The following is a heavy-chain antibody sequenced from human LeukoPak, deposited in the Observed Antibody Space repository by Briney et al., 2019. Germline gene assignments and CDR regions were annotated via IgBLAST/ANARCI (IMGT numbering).Heavy chain of an antibody. Sequence: GGSLRLSCAASGFTFSSYWMHWIRQAPGKGLVWVSRINSDGSSTSYADSVKGRFTISRDNAKNTLYLQMNSLRAEDTAVYYCARAGGLGIQNYYYYMDVWGKGTTVTVSS. D-gene: IGHD7-27*01. CDR2: INSDGSST. V-gene: IGHV3-74*01. J-gene: IGHJ6*03. CDR1: GFTFSSYW. CDR3: ARAGGLGIQNYYYYMDV.